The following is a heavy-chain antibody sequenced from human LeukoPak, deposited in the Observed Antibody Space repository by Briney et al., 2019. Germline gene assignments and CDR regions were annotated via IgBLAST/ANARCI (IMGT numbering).Heavy chain of an antibody. CDR3: ARVLPSLLLWFGPFDY. J-gene: IGHJ4*02. D-gene: IGHD3-10*01. CDR1: GYTFTSYG. V-gene: IGHV1-18*01. Sequence: ASVKVSCKASGYTFTSYGISWVRQAPGQGLEWMGWISAYNGNTNYAQKLQGRVTMTTDTSTSTAYMELRSLRSDDTAVYYCARVLPSLLLWFGPFDYWGQGTLVTVSS. CDR2: ISAYNGNT.